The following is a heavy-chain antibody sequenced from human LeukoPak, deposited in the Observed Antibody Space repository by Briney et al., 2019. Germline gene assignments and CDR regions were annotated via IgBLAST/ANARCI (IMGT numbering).Heavy chain of an antibody. V-gene: IGHV4-59*12. CDR1: GGSISSYY. J-gene: IGHJ4*02. CDR2: IYYSGST. D-gene: IGHD6-13*01. Sequence: SETLSLTCTVSGGSISSYYWSWIRQPPGKGLEWIGYIYYSGSTNYNSSLKSRVTISVDTSKNQFSLKLSSVTAADTAVYYCAHSSSWYILDYWGQGTLVTVSS. CDR3: AHSSSWYILDY.